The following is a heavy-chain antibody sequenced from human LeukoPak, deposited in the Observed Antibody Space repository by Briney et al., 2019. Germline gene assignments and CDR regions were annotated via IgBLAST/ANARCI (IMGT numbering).Heavy chain of an antibody. J-gene: IGHJ3*02. Sequence: SGGSLRLSCAASGFTFFRFGMNWVRQSPGKGLEWVALVAYDGSLKKYADSVKGRFTISRENAKNSLYLQMNSLRVGDTAVYYCARLRSAAFDIWGQGTMVTVSS. V-gene: IGHV3-30*03. CDR3: ARLRSAAFDI. CDR1: GFTFFRFG. D-gene: IGHD4-17*01. CDR2: VAYDGSLK.